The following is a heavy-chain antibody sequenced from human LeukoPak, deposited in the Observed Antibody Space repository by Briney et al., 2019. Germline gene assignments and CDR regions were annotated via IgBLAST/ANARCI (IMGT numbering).Heavy chain of an antibody. CDR1: GGSISSYY. CDR3: ARTPTGDRVIDY. V-gene: IGHV4-59*01. Sequence: PSETLSLTCTVSGGSISSYYWSWIRQPPGKGLEWIGYIYYSGSTNYNPSLKNRVTISVDTSGNQFSLKLTSVTAADTAVYYCARTPTGDRVIDYWGQGTLVTVSS. D-gene: IGHD1-1*01. J-gene: IGHJ4*02. CDR2: IYYSGST.